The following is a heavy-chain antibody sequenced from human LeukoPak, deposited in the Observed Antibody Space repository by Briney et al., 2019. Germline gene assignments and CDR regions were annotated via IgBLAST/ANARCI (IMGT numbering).Heavy chain of an antibody. J-gene: IGHJ6*03. CDR3: AKVNYYYYYMDV. CDR2: IKSKTDGGTT. CDR1: GFTFSNAW. V-gene: IGHV3-15*01. Sequence: GGSLRLSCAASGFTFSNAWMSWVRQAPGKGLEWVGRIKSKTDGGTTDYAAPVKGRFTISRDDSKNTLYLQMNSLRAEDTAVYYCAKVNYYYYYMDVWGKGTTVTIS.